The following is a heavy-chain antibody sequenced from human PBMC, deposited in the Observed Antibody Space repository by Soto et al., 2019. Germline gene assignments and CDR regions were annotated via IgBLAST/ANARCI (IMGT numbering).Heavy chain of an antibody. CDR1: GGTFSSYA. CDR3: ARAYYFWSGYSHYGMDV. Sequence: QVQLVQSGAEVKKPGSSVKVSCKASGGTFSSYAISWVRQAPGQGLEWMGGIIPIFGTANYAQKFQGRVTITADDSTSTAYMELSSLRPEDTALYYCARAYYFWSGYSHYGMDVWGQGTTVTVSS. CDR2: IIPIFGTA. D-gene: IGHD3-3*01. V-gene: IGHV1-69*01. J-gene: IGHJ6*02.